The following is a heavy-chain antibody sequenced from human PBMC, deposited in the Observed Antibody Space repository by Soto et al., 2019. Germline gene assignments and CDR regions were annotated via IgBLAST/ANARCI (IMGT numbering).Heavy chain of an antibody. V-gene: IGHV3-7*01. CDR1: GFTLTNFR. J-gene: IGHJ4*02. Sequence: EVHLVESGGGLVRPGNPLRLPVEAPGFTLTNFRMGGFRQAQGKGLEWVANIKQDGSETRYVDSVKGRFTISRDNAKNSLFLQMNSLRAEDTAIYYCARSYGTGFLSGYWGQGTLVTVST. CDR2: IKQDGSET. CDR3: ARSYGTGFLSGY. D-gene: IGHD3-10*01.